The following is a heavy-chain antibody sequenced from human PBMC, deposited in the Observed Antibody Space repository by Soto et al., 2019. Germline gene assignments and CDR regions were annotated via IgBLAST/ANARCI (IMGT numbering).Heavy chain of an antibody. Sequence: GGSLRLSCAASGFTFSSYGMHWVRQAPGKGLEWVAVISYDGSNKYYADSVKGRFTISRDKSKNTLYLPMNSLRAEDRAVNCCAKDQSGYDGGYGMDVWGQGTTVTVSS. CDR3: AKDQSGYDGGYGMDV. J-gene: IGHJ6*02. V-gene: IGHV3-30*18. D-gene: IGHD5-12*01. CDR1: GFTFSSYG. CDR2: ISYDGSNK.